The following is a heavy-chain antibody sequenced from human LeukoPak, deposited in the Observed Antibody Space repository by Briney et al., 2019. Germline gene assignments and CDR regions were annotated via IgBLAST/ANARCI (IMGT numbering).Heavy chain of an antibody. V-gene: IGHV3-23*01. J-gene: IGHJ4*02. D-gene: IGHD3-9*01. Sequence: GGSLRLSCAASGFTFSSYAMSWVRQAPGKGLEWVSAISGSGGSTYYADSVKGRFTISRDNSKNTLYLQMNSLRAEDTAVYYCAKVLTDYDILTGPLGFDYWGQGTLVTVSS. CDR2: ISGSGGST. CDR3: AKVLTDYDILTGPLGFDY. CDR1: GFTFSSYA.